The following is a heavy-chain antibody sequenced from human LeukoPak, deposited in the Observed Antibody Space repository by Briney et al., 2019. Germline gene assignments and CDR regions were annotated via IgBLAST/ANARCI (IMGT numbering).Heavy chain of an antibody. J-gene: IGHJ2*01. Sequence: RPGGSLRLSCAASGFTFSSYAMSWVRQAQGKGLEWVSAISGSGGSTYYADSVKGRFTISRDNSKNTLYLQMNSLRAEDTAVYYCARLKYYYDSSGYYYGSWYFDLWGRGTLVTVSS. CDR2: ISGSGGST. CDR1: GFTFSSYA. D-gene: IGHD3-22*01. V-gene: IGHV3-23*01. CDR3: ARLKYYYDSSGYYYGSWYFDL.